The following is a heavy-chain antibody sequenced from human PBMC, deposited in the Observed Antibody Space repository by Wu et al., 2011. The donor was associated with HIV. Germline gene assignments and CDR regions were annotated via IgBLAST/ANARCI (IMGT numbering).Heavy chain of an antibody. V-gene: IGHV1-69*14. J-gene: IGHJ1*01. D-gene: IGHD5-24*01. CDR2: IIPLSGST. Sequence: QVQLVQSGTEVKEPGSSVKVSCKTSEGTFSGRIFNWARQAPGQGLEWVGRIIPLSGSTNYPQRLQSRLTITADKSTTTAYMELSSLRSEDTAVYYCATDPTILGEGWGQGTRVTVSP. CDR3: ATDPTILGEG. CDR1: EGTFSGRI.